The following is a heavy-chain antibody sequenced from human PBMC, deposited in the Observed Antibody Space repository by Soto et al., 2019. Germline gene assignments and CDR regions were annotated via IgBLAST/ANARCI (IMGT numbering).Heavy chain of an antibody. J-gene: IGHJ6*02. CDR3: ARDSITMVRGVIIKNYGMDV. CDR2: ISAYNGNT. CDR1: GYTFTSYG. V-gene: IGHV1-18*01. D-gene: IGHD3-10*01. Sequence: VASVKVSCKASGYTFTSYGISWVRQAPGQGLEWMGWISAYNGNTNYAQKLQGRVTMTTDTPTSTAYMELRSLRSDDTAVYYCARDSITMVRGVIIKNYGMDVWGQGTTVTVSS.